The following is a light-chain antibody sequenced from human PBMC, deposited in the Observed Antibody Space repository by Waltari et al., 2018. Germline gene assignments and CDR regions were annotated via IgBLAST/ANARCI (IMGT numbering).Light chain of an antibody. V-gene: IGLV1-47*01. CDR3: AAWDDSLSGCVV. Sequence: QSVLTQPPSASGTPGQRVTISCSGRSSNIGSNYAFWYQQLPGTAPKLLIYRNNQRPSGVPDRFFGSKSGTSASLVISGLRSEDEAYYYCAAWDDSLSGCVVFGGGTKVTVL. CDR2: RNN. J-gene: IGLJ2*01. CDR1: SSNIGSNY.